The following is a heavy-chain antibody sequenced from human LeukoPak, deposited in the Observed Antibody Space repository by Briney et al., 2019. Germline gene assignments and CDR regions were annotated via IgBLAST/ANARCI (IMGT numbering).Heavy chain of an antibody. J-gene: IGHJ4*02. CDR3: ARGQRRLADY. CDR1: GNYW. CDR2: IYSGGST. V-gene: IGHV3-53*01. Sequence: TGGSLGLSCAASGNYWMHWVRQAPGKGLEWVSVIYSGGSTYYADSVKGRFTISRDNSKNTLYLQMNSLRAEDTAVYYCARGQRRLADYWGQGTLVTVSS. D-gene: IGHD5-24*01.